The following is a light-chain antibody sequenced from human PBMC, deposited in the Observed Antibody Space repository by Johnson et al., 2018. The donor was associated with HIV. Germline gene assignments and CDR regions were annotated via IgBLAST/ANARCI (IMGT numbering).Light chain of an antibody. CDR2: DNN. CDR1: TSNIGKSY. Sequence: QPVLTQPPSVSAAPGQKVTISCSGSTSNIGKSYVSWYQQLPGTAPKLLIYDNNRRPSGTPDRFSGSKSGTSATLAITGLQTGDEADYYCGTWDSNLSSEVFGAGTKVTVL. V-gene: IGLV1-51*01. J-gene: IGLJ1*01. CDR3: GTWDSNLSSEV.